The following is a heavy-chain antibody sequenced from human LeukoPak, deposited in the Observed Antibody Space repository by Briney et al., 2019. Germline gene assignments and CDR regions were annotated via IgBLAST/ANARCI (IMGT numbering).Heavy chain of an antibody. CDR3: AREGMATNHIDY. Sequence: GASVKVSCKASGYTFTGYYMHWVRQAPGQGLEWMGGIIPIFGTANYAQKFQGRVTITADESTSTAYMELSSLRSEDTAVHYCAREGMATNHIDYWGQGTLVTVSS. CDR1: GYTFTGYY. V-gene: IGHV1-69*13. D-gene: IGHD5-24*01. J-gene: IGHJ4*02. CDR2: IIPIFGTA.